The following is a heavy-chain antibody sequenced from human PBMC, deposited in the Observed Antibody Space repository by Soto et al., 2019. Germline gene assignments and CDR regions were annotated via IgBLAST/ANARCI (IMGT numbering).Heavy chain of an antibody. Sequence: ASETLSLTCTVSGDSISTFYWGWMRQSPGKELEWIGYVYYTGSTNYNPSLKSRVTISVDRSKNQFSLKLTSANAADTAVYYCARGRTVRNYADDSSDYFYFFDYWGQGTQVTVSS. J-gene: IGHJ4*02. V-gene: IGHV4-59*01. CDR3: ARGRTVRNYADDSSDYFYFFDY. CDR1: GDSISTFY. CDR2: VYYTGST. D-gene: IGHD3-22*01.